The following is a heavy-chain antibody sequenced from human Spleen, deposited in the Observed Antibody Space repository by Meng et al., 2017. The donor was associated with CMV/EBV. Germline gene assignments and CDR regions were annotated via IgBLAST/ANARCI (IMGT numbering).Heavy chain of an antibody. Sequence: SGYTFTDSYFHWVRQAPGRGLEWMGWINPKNGATQYAQEFQGRITLTRDTSVSTAYMELRRLTSDDTAIYYCAREAAGGRGFDHLGYWGQGTLVTVSS. CDR2: INPKNGAT. D-gene: IGHD3-16*01. J-gene: IGHJ4*02. V-gene: IGHV1-2*02. CDR1: GYTFTDSY. CDR3: AREAAGGRGFDHLGY.